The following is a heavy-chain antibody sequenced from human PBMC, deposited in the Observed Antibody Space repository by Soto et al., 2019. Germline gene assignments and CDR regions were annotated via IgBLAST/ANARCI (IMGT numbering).Heavy chain of an antibody. Sequence: PGGSFSLSCAASGFTFSDYYMNWVRQAPGKGLEWVSSISSSGSIGYADSVKGRFTISRDNAKNSLYLQMNSLRAEDTALYYCAKDPGYCSGGSCPPPYGMDVWGQGTTVTVSS. J-gene: IGHJ6*02. D-gene: IGHD2-15*01. CDR3: AKDPGYCSGGSCPPPYGMDV. V-gene: IGHV3-11*01. CDR2: ISSSGSI. CDR1: GFTFSDYY.